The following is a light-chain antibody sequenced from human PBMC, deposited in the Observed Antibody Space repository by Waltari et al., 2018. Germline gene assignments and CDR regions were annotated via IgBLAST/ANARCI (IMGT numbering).Light chain of an antibody. V-gene: IGKV1-8*01. CDR3: QQYHSYPFT. Sequence: AIRMTQSPSSFSAFTGDRVTITCRASQSITNSLAWYQQKPGKAPNLLIYVASSLQTGVPSRFRGSGSGTDFTLTISGLQSEDFATYFCQQYHSYPFTFGPGTSVDLK. CDR2: VAS. CDR1: QSITNS. J-gene: IGKJ3*01.